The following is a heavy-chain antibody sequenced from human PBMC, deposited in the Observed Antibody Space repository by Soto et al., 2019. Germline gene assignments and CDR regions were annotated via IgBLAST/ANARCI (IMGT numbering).Heavy chain of an antibody. J-gene: IGHJ4*02. CDR1: GFTFSSYA. CDR3: AKDPLGYCSSTSCWGGY. D-gene: IGHD2-2*01. Sequence: EVQLLESGGGLVQPGGSLRLSCAASGFTFSSYAMSWVRQAPGKGLEWVSAISGSGGSTYYADSVKGRFTISRDNSKNTLYLQMNSLRAEDTAVYYCAKDPLGYCSSTSCWGGYWGQGTLVTVSS. CDR2: ISGSGGST. V-gene: IGHV3-23*01.